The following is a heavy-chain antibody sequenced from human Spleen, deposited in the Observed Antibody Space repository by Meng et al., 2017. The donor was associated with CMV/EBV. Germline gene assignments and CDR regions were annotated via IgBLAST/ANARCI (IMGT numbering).Heavy chain of an antibody. J-gene: IGHJ2*01. CDR3: ARDASIAARPLWYFDL. V-gene: IGHV1-69*04. CDR2: IIPILGIA. CDR1: GTFSSYT. Sequence: GTFSSYTISLVRQAPGQGLEWMGRIIPILGIANYAQKFQGRVTITADKSTSTAYMELSSLRSEDTAVYYCARDASIAARPLWYFDLWGRGTLVTVSS. D-gene: IGHD6-6*01.